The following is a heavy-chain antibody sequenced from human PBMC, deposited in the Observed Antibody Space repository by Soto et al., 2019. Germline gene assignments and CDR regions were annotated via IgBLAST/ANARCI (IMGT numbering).Heavy chain of an antibody. V-gene: IGHV3-33*01. D-gene: IGHD1-7*01. Sequence: QVQLVESGGGVVQPGRSLRLSCAASGFTFSSYGMHWVRQAPGKGLEWVAVIWYDGSNKYYADSVKGRFTISRDNSKNTLYLQMNSLRAEDTAVYDCARDKNWNYYFPDYWGQGTLVTVSS. CDR2: IWYDGSNK. J-gene: IGHJ4*02. CDR1: GFTFSSYG. CDR3: ARDKNWNYYFPDY.